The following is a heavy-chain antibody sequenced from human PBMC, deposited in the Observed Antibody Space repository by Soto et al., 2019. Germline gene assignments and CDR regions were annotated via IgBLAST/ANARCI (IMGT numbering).Heavy chain of an antibody. CDR2: ISVSGNNA. D-gene: IGHD3-22*01. CDR3: AGDQLRPGILYSLGVLLPEYGL. J-gene: IGHJ4*02. V-gene: IGHV3-23*01. Sequence: GGSLRLSCAASGFAFSTFAMTWVRQAPGKGLEWVAAISVSGNNAYYADSVKGRFTISRDNSQNSVFLQMSSLRADDTAVYYCAGDQLRPGILYSLGVLLPEYGLWGQGTLVTVSS. CDR1: GFAFSTFA.